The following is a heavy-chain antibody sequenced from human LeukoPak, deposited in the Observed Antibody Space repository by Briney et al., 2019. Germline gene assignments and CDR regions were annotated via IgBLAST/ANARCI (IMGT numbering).Heavy chain of an antibody. Sequence: GGALRLACAASGFTFKSETLSWVRQTPGKGLEWVSSITGNSDIYYADSVKGRFIISGDNAQNSLYLQMHNLRAEATAAYYWARDHTTSAQFVYWGLGTLVTVSS. CDR3: ARDHTTSAQFVY. CDR2: ITGNSDI. J-gene: IGHJ4*02. CDR1: GFTFKSET. D-gene: IGHD1-1*01. V-gene: IGHV3-21*01.